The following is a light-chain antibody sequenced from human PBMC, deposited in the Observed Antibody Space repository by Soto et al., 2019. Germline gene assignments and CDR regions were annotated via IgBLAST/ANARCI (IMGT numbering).Light chain of an antibody. V-gene: IGKV3-11*01. CDR1: QSVSSY. CDR3: EGRSNGPRLT. J-gene: IGKJ4*01. Sequence: VEPSLSKDSLCLAQGERATLPCRASQSVSSYLAWYQQKPGQAPRLLIYDASNRATGIPARFSGSGSGTDFTLALSCLEPEYFAVSYCEGRSNGPRLTLGGGTKVDI. CDR2: DAS.